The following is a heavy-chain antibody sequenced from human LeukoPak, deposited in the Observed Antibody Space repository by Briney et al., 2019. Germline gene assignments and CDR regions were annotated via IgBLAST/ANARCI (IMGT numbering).Heavy chain of an antibody. D-gene: IGHD2-21*02. CDR2: IDGSSSHI. V-gene: IGHV3-21*01. Sequence: GSLRLSCAASGVTLSSYAMNWVRQAPGKGLEWVSSIDGSSSHIYYADSVKGRFTISRDNTKSSLYLQMNSLRAEDMAVYYCARGYCGGDCYGDWGQGTLVTVSS. CDR1: GVTLSSYA. J-gene: IGHJ1*01. CDR3: ARGYCGGDCYGD.